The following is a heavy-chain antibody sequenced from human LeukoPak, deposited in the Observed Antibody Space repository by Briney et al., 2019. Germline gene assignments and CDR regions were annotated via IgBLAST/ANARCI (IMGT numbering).Heavy chain of an antibody. J-gene: IGHJ4*02. D-gene: IGHD6-19*01. V-gene: IGHV4-34*01. CDR1: GGSFSEYY. Sequence: SETLSLTCAVYGGSFSEYYWSWIRQAPGKGLEWIGEIHHSGSTNYNPSLKSRVTMSVDTSKNQFSLKLSSVTAADTALYYCARGGGSGWYIDYWGQGTLVAVSS. CDR3: ARGGGSGWYIDY. CDR2: IHHSGST.